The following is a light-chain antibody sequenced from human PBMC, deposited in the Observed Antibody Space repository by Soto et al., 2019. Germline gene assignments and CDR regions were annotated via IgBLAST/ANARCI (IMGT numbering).Light chain of an antibody. J-gene: IGKJ5*01. CDR1: QSLLHSHGYNY. Sequence: EIVMTQFPISLPVTPGEPASISCKSSQSLLHSHGYNYMDWYVQKPDQSPQLLIYFGSFLASGGPDKFSGRGSGTDYTLTISRVEAEDFGDYYCIQCLKTPITFGQGTRLEIK. CDR3: IQCLKTPIT. CDR2: FGS. V-gene: IGKV2-28*01.